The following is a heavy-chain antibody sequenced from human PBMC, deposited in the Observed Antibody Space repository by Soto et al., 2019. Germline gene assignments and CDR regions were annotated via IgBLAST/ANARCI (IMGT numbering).Heavy chain of an antibody. Sequence: SQTLSLTCAISGDSVSSKTAAWNWIRQSPSRGLEWLGRTYFRSKWYNDYAISVKSRITINPDTSKNQFSLLLNSVTPEDTAVDSCASVSFGHLVHRFDPWGQGTLVTVSS. CDR1: GDSVSSKTAA. D-gene: IGHD3-3*01. J-gene: IGHJ5*02. V-gene: IGHV6-1*01. CDR3: ASVSFGHLVHRFDP. CDR2: TYFRSKWYN.